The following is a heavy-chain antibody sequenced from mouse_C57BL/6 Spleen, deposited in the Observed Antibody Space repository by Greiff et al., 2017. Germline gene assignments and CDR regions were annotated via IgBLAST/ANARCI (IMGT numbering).Heavy chain of an antibody. V-gene: IGHV1-69*01. D-gene: IGHD2-5*01. CDR2: IDPSDSYT. CDR1: GYTFTSYW. CDR3: ERSRSNYYFDY. Sequence: VQLQQPGAELVMPGASVKLSCKASGYTFTSYWMHWVKQRPGQGLEWIGEIDPSDSYTNYNQKFKGKSTLTVDKSSSTAYMQLSGLTSEDSAVYYCERSRSNYYFDYWGKGTTLTVSS. J-gene: IGHJ2*01.